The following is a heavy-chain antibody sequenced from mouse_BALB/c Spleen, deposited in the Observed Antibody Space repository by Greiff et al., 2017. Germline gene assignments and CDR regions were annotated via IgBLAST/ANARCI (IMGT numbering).Heavy chain of an antibody. V-gene: IGHV1-69*02. D-gene: IGHD2-1*01. Sequence: VQLQQPGAELVRPGASVKLSCKASGYTFTSYWINWVKQRPGQGLEWIGNIYPSDSYTNYNQKFKDKATLTVDKSSSTAYMQLSSPTSEDSAVYYCTRSEGNYDWYFDVWGAGTTVTVSS. CDR3: TRSEGNYDWYFDV. CDR2: IYPSDSYT. CDR1: GYTFTSYW. J-gene: IGHJ1*01.